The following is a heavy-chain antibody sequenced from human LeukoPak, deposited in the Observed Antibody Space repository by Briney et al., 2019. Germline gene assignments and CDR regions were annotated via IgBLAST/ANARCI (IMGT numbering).Heavy chain of an antibody. CDR3: ARYSGYDSTFDY. V-gene: IGHV3-53*01. CDR2: IYSGGST. Sequence: PGGSLRLSCAASGFTVSSNYMSWVRQAPGKGLEWASVIYSGGSTYYADSVKGRFTISRDNSKNTLYLQMNSLRAEDTAVYYCARYSGYDSTFDYWGQGTLVTVSS. D-gene: IGHD5-12*01. CDR1: GFTVSSNY. J-gene: IGHJ4*02.